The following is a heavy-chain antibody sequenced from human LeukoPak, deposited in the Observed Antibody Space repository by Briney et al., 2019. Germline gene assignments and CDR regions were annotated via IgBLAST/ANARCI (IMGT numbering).Heavy chain of an antibody. CDR3: ARELRTFDP. CDR1: GFTFSSYW. J-gene: IGHJ5*02. Sequence: GGSPRLSCAASGFTFSSYWMAWVRQAPGKGLEWVANIKHNGDDLNYVDSVEDRFTISRDNDQNSLYLHMTSLRVEDTAVYYCARELRTFDPWGQGTVVTVSS. D-gene: IGHD3-16*01. V-gene: IGHV3-7*01. CDR2: IKHNGDDL.